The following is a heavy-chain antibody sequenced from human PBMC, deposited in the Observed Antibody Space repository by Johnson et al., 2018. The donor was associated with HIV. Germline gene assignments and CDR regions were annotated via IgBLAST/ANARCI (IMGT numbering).Heavy chain of an antibody. CDR1: GFTVSSNY. CDR2: IYSGGST. Sequence: VQLVESGGGLVQPGGSLRLSCAASGFTVSSNYMSWVRQAPGQGLEWVAVIYSGGSTYYADPVKGRLTISRDNSKNTLYLQMNSLRAEDTAVYYCAKDRDLDYVVWSRSDDAFDSWGQGTMVTVSS. D-gene: IGHD3-3*01. J-gene: IGHJ3*02. CDR3: AKDRDLDYVVWSRSDDAFDS. V-gene: IGHV3-66*02.